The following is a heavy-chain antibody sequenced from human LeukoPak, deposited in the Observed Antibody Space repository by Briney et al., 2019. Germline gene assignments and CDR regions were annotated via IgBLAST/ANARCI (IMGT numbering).Heavy chain of an antibody. D-gene: IGHD2-21*01. V-gene: IGHV4-30-4*01. CDR1: GGSISSGDYY. CDR3: VRGPIWLSSVVEFYFDY. Sequence: SETLSLTCTVSGGSISSGDYYWSWIRQPPGKGLEWIGYIYYSGSTHYNPSLRSRVTISVDTSKNQFFLRLNSVTAADTAVYYCVRGPIWLSSVVEFYFDYWGQGSLVTVST. J-gene: IGHJ4*02. CDR2: IYYSGST.